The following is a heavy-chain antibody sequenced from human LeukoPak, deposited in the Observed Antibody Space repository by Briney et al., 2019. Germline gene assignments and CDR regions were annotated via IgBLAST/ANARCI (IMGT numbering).Heavy chain of an antibody. J-gene: IGHJ4*02. CDR3: ASWDRDGYNYDY. Sequence: SETLSLTCTVSGGSISSYYWSWIRQPPGKGLEWIGYIYYSGSTNYNPSLKSRVTISVDTSKNQYSLKLSSVTAADTAVYYCASWDRDGYNYDYWGQGTLVTVSS. V-gene: IGHV4-59*08. CDR1: GGSISSYY. D-gene: IGHD5-24*01. CDR2: IYYSGST.